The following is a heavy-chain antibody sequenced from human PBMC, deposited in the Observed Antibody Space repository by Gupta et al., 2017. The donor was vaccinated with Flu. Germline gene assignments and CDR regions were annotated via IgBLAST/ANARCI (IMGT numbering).Heavy chain of an antibody. Sequence: VRQAPGQGLEWMGGIIPIFGTANYAQKFQGRVTITADESTSTAYMELSSLRSEDTAVYYCARLGYCSSTSCHTSENWFDPWGQGTLVTVSS. J-gene: IGHJ5*02. D-gene: IGHD2-2*01. V-gene: IGHV1-69*01. CDR2: IIPIFGTA. CDR3: ARLGYCSSTSCHTSENWFDP.